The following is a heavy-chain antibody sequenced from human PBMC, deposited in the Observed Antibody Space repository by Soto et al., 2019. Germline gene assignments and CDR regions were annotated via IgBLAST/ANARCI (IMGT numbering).Heavy chain of an antibody. Sequence: ASVKVSCKASGYTFTSYGISWVRQAPGQGLEWMGWTSAYNGNTNYAQKLQGRVTMTTDTSTSTAYMELRSLRSDDTAVYYCARDFGYCSSTSCYTPYYYYGMDVWGQGTTVTVSS. D-gene: IGHD2-2*02. J-gene: IGHJ6*02. V-gene: IGHV1-18*04. CDR1: GYTFTSYG. CDR3: ARDFGYCSSTSCYTPYYYYGMDV. CDR2: TSAYNGNT.